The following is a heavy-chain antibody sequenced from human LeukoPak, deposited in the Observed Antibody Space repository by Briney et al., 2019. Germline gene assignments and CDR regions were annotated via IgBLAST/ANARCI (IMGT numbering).Heavy chain of an antibody. Sequence: DSVKGRFTISRDDSKNTLYLQMNSLRAEDTAVYYCAKDLISMVRGSAMDVWGQWTTVTVSS. J-gene: IGHJ6*02. D-gene: IGHD3-10*01. V-gene: IGHV3-30*02. CDR3: AKDLISMVRGSAMDV.